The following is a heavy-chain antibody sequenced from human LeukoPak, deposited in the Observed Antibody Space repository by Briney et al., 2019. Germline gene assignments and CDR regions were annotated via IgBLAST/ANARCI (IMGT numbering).Heavy chain of an antibody. CDR1: GFTFDDYA. CDR2: ISWNSGSI. V-gene: IGHV3-9*01. CDR3: AKDGGTMIVVDAFDI. J-gene: IGHJ3*02. D-gene: IGHD3-22*01. Sequence: PGGSLRLSCAASGFTFDDYAMPWVRQAPGKGLEWVSGISWNSGSIGYADSVKGRFTISRDNAKNSLYLQMNSLRAEDTAVYYCAKDGGTMIVVDAFDIWGQGTMVTVSS.